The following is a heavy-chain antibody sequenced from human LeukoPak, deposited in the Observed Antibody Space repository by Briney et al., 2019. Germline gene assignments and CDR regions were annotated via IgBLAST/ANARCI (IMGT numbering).Heavy chain of an antibody. CDR3: ARDKGLANYYYYGMDV. CDR1: GYTFTGYY. CDR2: INPNSGGT. V-gene: IGHV1-2*02. Sequence: GAPVKVSCKASGYTFTGYYMHWVRQAPGQGLEWMGWINPNSGGTNYAQKFQGRVTMTRDTSISTAYMELSRLRSDDTAVYYCARDKGLANYYYYGMDVWGQGTTVTVSS. D-gene: IGHD3/OR15-3a*01. J-gene: IGHJ6*02.